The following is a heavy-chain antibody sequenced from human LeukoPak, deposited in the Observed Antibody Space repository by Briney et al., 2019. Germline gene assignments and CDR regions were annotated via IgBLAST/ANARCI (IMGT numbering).Heavy chain of an antibody. CDR1: GFTFSNYW. CDR2: IKKEEKEK. V-gene: IGHV3-7*01. J-gene: IGHJ4*02. CDR3: ARGQIASTL. Sequence: GGSLRLSCAASGFTFSNYWMTWVRQAPGKGLKWVANIKKEEKEKHYVDSVKGRFTISRDNAKNSLYLQMNSLRAEDTAVYYCARGQIASTLWGQGTLVSV.